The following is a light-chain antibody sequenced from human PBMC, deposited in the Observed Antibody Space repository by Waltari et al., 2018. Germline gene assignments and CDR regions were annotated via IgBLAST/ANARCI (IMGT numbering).Light chain of an antibody. V-gene: IGLV3-19*01. CDR3: LSRDISSTRF. CDR2: GQD. J-gene: IGLJ2*01. CDR1: SLRRYS. Sequence: SSELTQDPTVSVALGQTVRIPCQGDSLRRYSASWYQQRPGQAPVLVFYGQDNRPSGIPDRFSGSTSGDTATLTITGTQAEDEADYYCLSRDISSTRFFGGGTRLTV.